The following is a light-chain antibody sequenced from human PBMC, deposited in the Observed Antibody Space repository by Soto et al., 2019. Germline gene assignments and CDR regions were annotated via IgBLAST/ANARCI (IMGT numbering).Light chain of an antibody. Sequence: DIQMTQSPSSLSASVGDRVTITCQASQNINNYLNWYQQKPGRAPQLLIYDACNLEAGVPSRFRGSGSGTDFTFTISRLQDEDIATYYCQQYENLPTFGQGTRLEIK. CDR3: QQYENLPT. J-gene: IGKJ5*01. CDR1: QNINNY. CDR2: DAC. V-gene: IGKV1-33*01.